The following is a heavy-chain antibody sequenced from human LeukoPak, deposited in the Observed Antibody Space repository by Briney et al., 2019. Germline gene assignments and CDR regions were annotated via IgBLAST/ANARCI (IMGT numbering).Heavy chain of an antibody. CDR1: GFTFDDYA. Sequence: GGSLRLSCAASGFTFDDYAMHWVRQAPGKGLEWVSGISWNSGSIGYADSVKGRFTISRDNAKNSLYLQMNSLRAEGTALYYCAKARRGGWYQSPFDYWGQGTLVTVSS. CDR2: ISWNSGSI. D-gene: IGHD6-19*01. CDR3: AKARRGGWYQSPFDY. J-gene: IGHJ4*02. V-gene: IGHV3-9*01.